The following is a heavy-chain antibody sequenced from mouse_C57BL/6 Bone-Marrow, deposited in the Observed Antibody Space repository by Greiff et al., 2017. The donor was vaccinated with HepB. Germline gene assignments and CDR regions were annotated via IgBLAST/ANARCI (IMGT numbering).Heavy chain of an antibody. J-gene: IGHJ3*01. Sequence: VQLQQPGAELVKPGASVKLSCKASGYTFTSYWMHWVKQRPGQGLEWIGMIHPNSGSTNYNEKFKSKATLTVDKSSSTAYMQLSSLTSEDSAVYYCARAGDFITTVVAPFAYWGQGTLVTVSA. CDR2: IHPNSGST. D-gene: IGHD1-1*01. CDR1: GYTFTSYW. V-gene: IGHV1-64*01. CDR3: ARAGDFITTVVAPFAY.